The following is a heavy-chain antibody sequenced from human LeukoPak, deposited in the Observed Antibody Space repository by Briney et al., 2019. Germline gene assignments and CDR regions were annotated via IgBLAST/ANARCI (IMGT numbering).Heavy chain of an antibody. V-gene: IGHV3-21*01. J-gene: IGHJ4*02. CDR1: GFTFSSYS. CDR3: ARDRGGIFDY. Sequence: GGSLRLSCAASGFTFSSYSMNWVRQAPGKGLEWVSSIGSSSSYIYYADSVKGRFTISRDNAKNSLYLQMNSLRAEDTAVYYCARDRGGIFDYWGQGTLVTVSS. CDR2: IGSSSSYI. D-gene: IGHD1-26*01.